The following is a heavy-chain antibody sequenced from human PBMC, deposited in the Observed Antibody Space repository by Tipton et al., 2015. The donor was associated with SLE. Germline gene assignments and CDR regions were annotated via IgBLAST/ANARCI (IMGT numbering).Heavy chain of an antibody. CDR3: ARGCSSSTCEPFYFFGMDV. Sequence: TLSLTCAVYRGSFSGYYWSWIRRPPGKGLEWIGETTHSGKTNYNPSLKSRVTISVDTSKNQFSLKLSSVTAADTAVYYCARGCSSSTCEPFYFFGMDVWGQGTTVTVSS. J-gene: IGHJ6*02. D-gene: IGHD2-2*01. CDR1: RGSFSGYY. CDR2: TTHSGKT. V-gene: IGHV4-34*01.